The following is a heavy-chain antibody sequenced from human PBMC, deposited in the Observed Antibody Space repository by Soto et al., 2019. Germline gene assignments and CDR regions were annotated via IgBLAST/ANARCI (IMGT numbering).Heavy chain of an antibody. V-gene: IGHV4-34*01. J-gene: IGHJ1*01. CDR1: GGSFSGYY. CDR2: INHSGST. D-gene: IGHD6-13*01. Sequence: QVQLQQWGAGLLKPSETLSLTCAVYGGSFSGYYWSWIRQPPGKGLEWIGEINHSGSTNYNPSLKSRVTISVDTSKNQFSLKLSSVTAADTAVYYCARVSSSSWYRYFQHWGQGTLVTVSS. CDR3: ARVSSSSWYRYFQH.